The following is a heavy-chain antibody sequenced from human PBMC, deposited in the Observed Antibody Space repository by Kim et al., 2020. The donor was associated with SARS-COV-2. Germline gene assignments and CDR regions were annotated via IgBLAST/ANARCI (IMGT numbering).Heavy chain of an antibody. Sequence: ASVTVSCKASGYTFTSYAMNWVRQAPGQGLEWMGWINTNTGNPTYAQGFTGRFVFSLDTSVSTAYLQISSLKAEDTAVYYCARDSRIFGGRGLGYWGQGTLVTVSS. CDR1: GYTFTSYA. V-gene: IGHV7-4-1*02. CDR2: INTNTGNP. CDR3: ARDSRIFGGRGLGY. J-gene: IGHJ4*02. D-gene: IGHD3-3*01.